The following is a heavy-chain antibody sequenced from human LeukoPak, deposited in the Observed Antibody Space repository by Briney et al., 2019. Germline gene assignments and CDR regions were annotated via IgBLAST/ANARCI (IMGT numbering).Heavy chain of an antibody. CDR3: ARVAKERVGGVHYFDY. CDR1: GFTFSDYD. Sequence: AGGSLRLSCAASGFTFSDYDMHWVRQATGKGLEWVSAIGTAGDTYYTGSVKGRFTISRENAKNSLYLQMNSLRAGDTAVYYCARVAKERVGGVHYFDYWGQGTLVTVSS. V-gene: IGHV3-13*01. J-gene: IGHJ4*02. CDR2: IGTAGDT. D-gene: IGHD1-1*01.